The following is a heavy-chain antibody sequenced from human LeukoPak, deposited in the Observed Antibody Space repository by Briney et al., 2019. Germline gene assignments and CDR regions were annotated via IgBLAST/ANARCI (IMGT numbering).Heavy chain of an antibody. CDR3: AKVGAGTCCHFEY. V-gene: IGHV1-69*02. Sequence: SVKVSCKASGGTFSSYTISWVRQAPGQGLEWMGRIIPILGIANYAQKFQGRVTITADKSTSTAYMELSSLTSDDTAVYYCAKVGAGTCCHFEYWGQGTLVTVSS. D-gene: IGHD2-15*01. CDR2: IIPILGIA. J-gene: IGHJ4*02. CDR1: GGTFSSYT.